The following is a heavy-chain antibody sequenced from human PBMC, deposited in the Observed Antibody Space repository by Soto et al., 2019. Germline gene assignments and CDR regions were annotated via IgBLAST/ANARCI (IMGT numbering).Heavy chain of an antibody. D-gene: IGHD3-22*01. CDR3: AREEALIVVPTGGIDYSFDS. CDR1: GASISSGDHF. J-gene: IGHJ4*02. CDR2: SYYSGST. Sequence: SETLSLTCTVSGASISSGDHFWTWLRQPPGKGLEWIGYSYYSGSTYYNPSLKARVAISVDTSKNQLSLTLTSVTAADTAVYYCAREEALIVVPTGGIDYSFDSWGQGTLVTVSS. V-gene: IGHV4-30-4*01.